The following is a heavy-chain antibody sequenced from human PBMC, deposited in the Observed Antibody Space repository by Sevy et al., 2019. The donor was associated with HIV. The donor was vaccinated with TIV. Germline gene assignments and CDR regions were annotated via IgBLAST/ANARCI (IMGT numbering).Heavy chain of an antibody. J-gene: IGHJ4*02. Sequence: GGSLRLSCAASGFTFDDYAMHWVRQAPGKGLEWVSGISWNSGSIGYADSVKGRFTIPRDNAKNSLYLQMNSLRAEDTALYYCAKDTDYYGSGSYFGSVDYWGQGTLVTVSS. V-gene: IGHV3-9*01. CDR1: GFTFDDYA. D-gene: IGHD3-10*01. CDR3: AKDTDYYGSGSYFGSVDY. CDR2: ISWNSGSI.